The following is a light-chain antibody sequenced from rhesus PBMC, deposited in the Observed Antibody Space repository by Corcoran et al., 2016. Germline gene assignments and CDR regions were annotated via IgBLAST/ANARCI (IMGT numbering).Light chain of an antibody. CDR1: QGISSY. V-gene: IGKV1-32*03. J-gene: IGKJ2*01. CDR3: QQGYSTPYS. Sequence: DIQMSQSPSSLSASVGDRDTITCRASQGISSYLNWYQQKPGKAPKLLIYFANSLASGVPSRFSGSGSVTDYTLPISSLQPEEFATYYCQQGYSTPYSFGQGTKVEIK. CDR2: FAN.